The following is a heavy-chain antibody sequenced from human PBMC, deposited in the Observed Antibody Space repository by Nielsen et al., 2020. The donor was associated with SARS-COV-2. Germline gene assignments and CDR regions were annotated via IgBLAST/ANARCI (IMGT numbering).Heavy chain of an antibody. V-gene: IGHV3-23*01. CDR3: AKELPEEMATIRAFGY. CDR1: GFTFSSYA. J-gene: IGHJ4*02. D-gene: IGHD5-24*01. CDR2: ISGSGGST. Sequence: GESLKISCAASGFTFSSYAMSWVRQAPGKGLEWASAISGSGGSTYYADSVKGRFTISRDNSKNTLYLQMNSLRAEDTAVYYCAKELPEEMATIRAFGYWGQGTLVTVSS.